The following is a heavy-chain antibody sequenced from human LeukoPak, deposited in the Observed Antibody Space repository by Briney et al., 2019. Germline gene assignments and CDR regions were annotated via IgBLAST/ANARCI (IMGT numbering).Heavy chain of an antibody. D-gene: IGHD6-19*01. V-gene: IGHV4-39*01. CDR2: IYYSGST. CDR3: ARQVVAVAGTGYFDY. Sequence: KTSETLSLACTVSGGSIRSSSYYWGWIRQPPGKGLEWIGSIYYSGSTYYNASLKSRGTISVDTSKNQFSLKLNSVTAAATAVYFCARQVVAVAGTGYFDYWGQGPLLTVSS. J-gene: IGHJ4*01. CDR1: GGSIRSSSYY.